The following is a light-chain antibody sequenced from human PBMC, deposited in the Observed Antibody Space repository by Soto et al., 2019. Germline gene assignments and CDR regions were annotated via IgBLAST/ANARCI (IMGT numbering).Light chain of an antibody. Sequence: EIVLTQSPGTLSLSPGERATLSCRASQSVSSNYLAWYQQRPGQAPRLLIYGVSSRATGVPDRFSGSGSGTDFTLTISRLEPEDFVVYYCQQYGSSPRTFCQGTKVEIK. J-gene: IGKJ1*01. CDR1: QSVSSNY. CDR3: QQYGSSPRT. V-gene: IGKV3-20*01. CDR2: GVS.